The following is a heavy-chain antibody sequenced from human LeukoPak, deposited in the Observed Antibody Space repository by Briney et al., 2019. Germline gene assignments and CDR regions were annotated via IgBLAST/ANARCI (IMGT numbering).Heavy chain of an antibody. CDR1: GFTFSSYA. CDR2: ISGSGGST. D-gene: IGHD1-26*01. V-gene: IGHV3-23*01. J-gene: IGHJ4*02. CDR3: AKDRGGGSYRTVFDY. Sequence: GGSLRLSCAASGFTFSSYAMSWVRQAPGKGLEWVSAISGSGGSTYYADSVKGRFTISRDNSKNTLYLQMNSLRAEDTAVYYCAKDRGGGSYRTVFDYWGQGTLVTVSS.